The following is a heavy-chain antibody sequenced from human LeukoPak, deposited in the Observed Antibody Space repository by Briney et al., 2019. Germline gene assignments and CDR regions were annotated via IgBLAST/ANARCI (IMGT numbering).Heavy chain of an antibody. V-gene: IGHV4-61*01. CDR1: GGSFSSGTYC. J-gene: IGHJ4*02. CDR3: ARTRYNWNYDDY. D-gene: IGHD1-20*01. CDR2: IYYSGST. Sequence: SETLSLTCTVSGGSFSSGTYCWGWIRQPPGKGLEWIGYIYYSGSTNYNPSLKSRVTISIDTSKNQFSLKLSSVTAADTAMYYCARTRYNWNYDDYWGQGTLVTVSS.